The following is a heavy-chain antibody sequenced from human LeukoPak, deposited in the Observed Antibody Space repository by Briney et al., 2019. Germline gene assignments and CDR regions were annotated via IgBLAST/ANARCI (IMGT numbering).Heavy chain of an antibody. CDR3: ARGSSIAVAGMIPLGAFDY. V-gene: IGHV1-18*01. D-gene: IGHD6-19*01. J-gene: IGHJ4*02. CDR1: GYTFTSYG. Sequence: ASVKVSCKASGYTFTSYGISWVRQAPGQGLEWMGWISAYNGNTNYAQKLQGRVTMTTDTSTSTAYMELRSLRSDDTAVYYCARGSSIAVAGMIPLGAFDYWGQGTLVTVSS. CDR2: ISAYNGNT.